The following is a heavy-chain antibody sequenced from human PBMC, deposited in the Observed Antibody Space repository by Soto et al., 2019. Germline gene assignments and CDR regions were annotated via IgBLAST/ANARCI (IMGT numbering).Heavy chain of an antibody. J-gene: IGHJ5*02. CDR3: ARDPGSYMVRGVIISGWFDP. D-gene: IGHD3-10*01. CDR2: IYYSGST. CDR1: CGSISSGGYY. V-gene: IGHV4-31*03. Sequence: PSETLSLTCTVSCGSISSGGYYWSWIRQHPGKGLEWIGYIYYSGSTYYNPSLKSRVTISVDTSKNQFSLKLSSVTAADTAVYYCARDPGSYMVRGVIISGWFDPWGQGTLVTVSS.